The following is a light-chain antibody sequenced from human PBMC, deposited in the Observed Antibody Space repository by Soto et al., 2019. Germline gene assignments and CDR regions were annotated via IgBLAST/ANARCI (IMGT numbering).Light chain of an antibody. Sequence: DIVMTQSPDSLAVSLGERATINCKSSQRGFYSCNNKNHLAWYQQKAGQPHKLLIYSASTRESGVPDRFSGSGSGTDFTLTSSSRQADDVAVYYYQRHYSTPLTLGGGTKVEIK. J-gene: IGKJ4*01. CDR2: SAS. CDR1: QRGFYSCNNKNH. V-gene: IGKV4-1*01. CDR3: QRHYSTPLT.